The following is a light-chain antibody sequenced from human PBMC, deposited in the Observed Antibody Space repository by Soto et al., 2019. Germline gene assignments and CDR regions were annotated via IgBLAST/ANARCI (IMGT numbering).Light chain of an antibody. CDR3: QQSYSSRPT. CDR1: QRFGSY. J-gene: IGKJ4*01. CDR2: AAS. V-gene: IGKV1-39*01. Sequence: IRVNKSAIPLSASVGARVTIICGAGQRFGSYWNGNRQNPGKAPRLLIFAASSLQGGVPSRFSGMGPGTDFTLTISSLQPEDFATYFCQQSYSSRPTFAGGTKV.